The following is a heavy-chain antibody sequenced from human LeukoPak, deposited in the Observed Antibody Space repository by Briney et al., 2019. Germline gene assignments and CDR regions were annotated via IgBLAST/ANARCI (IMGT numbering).Heavy chain of an antibody. D-gene: IGHD3-10*01. CDR3: ARVGILWFGESDAFDI. CDR2: ISSSSSCI. Sequence: GGSLRLSCAASGFTFSSYSMNWVRQAPGKGLEWVSSISSSSSCIYYADSVKGRFTISRDNAKNSLCLQMNSLRAEDTAVYYCARVGILWFGESDAFDIWGQGTMVTVSS. V-gene: IGHV3-21*01. J-gene: IGHJ3*02. CDR1: GFTFSSYS.